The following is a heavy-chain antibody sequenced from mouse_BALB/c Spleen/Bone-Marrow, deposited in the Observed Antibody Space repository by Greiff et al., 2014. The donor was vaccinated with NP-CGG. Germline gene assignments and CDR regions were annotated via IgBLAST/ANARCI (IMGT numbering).Heavy chain of an antibody. Sequence: EVQLQQSGAELVKPGASVTLSCTASGFNIKDTYMHWVKQRPEQGLEWIGRIDPANGNTKYDPKFQGKATITADTSSNSAYLQLSSLTSEDTAVYYGASYYYGSSSFAYWGQGTMVTVSA. CDR3: ASYYYGSSSFAY. D-gene: IGHD1-1*01. V-gene: IGHV14-3*02. CDR2: IDPANGNT. CDR1: GFNIKDTY. J-gene: IGHJ3*01.